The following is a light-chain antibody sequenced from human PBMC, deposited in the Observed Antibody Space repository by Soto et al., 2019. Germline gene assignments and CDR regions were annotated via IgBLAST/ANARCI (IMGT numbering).Light chain of an antibody. CDR2: GAS. CDR1: QSLGGN. Sequence: EIVMTQSPVTLSVSPGERPTLSCRASQSLGGNLAWYQQKPGQVPRLLIYGASTRATGIPARFSGSGSETEFTLTISSLQSEDFAVYYCQQYRSWPITFGQGTRLE. CDR3: QQYRSWPIT. V-gene: IGKV3-15*01. J-gene: IGKJ5*01.